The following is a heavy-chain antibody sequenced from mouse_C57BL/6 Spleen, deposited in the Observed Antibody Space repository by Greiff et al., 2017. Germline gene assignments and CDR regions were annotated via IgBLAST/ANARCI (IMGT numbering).Heavy chain of an antibody. CDR3: TLYYYGSSYLYFDY. V-gene: IGHV14-4*01. D-gene: IGHD1-1*01. CDR2: IDPENGDT. CDR1: GFNIKDDY. J-gene: IGHJ2*01. Sequence: EVQLQQSGAELVRPGASVKLSCTASGFNIKDDYMPWVKPRPEPGLEWIGWIDPENGDTEYASKFQGKATITADTSSNTAYLQLSSLTSEDTAVYYCTLYYYGSSYLYFDYWGQGTTLTVSS.